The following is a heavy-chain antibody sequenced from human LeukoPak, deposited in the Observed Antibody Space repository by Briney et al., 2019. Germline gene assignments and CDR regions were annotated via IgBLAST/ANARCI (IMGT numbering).Heavy chain of an antibody. CDR2: IYPGDSDT. D-gene: IGHD7-27*01. Sequence: GESLQISFKGSGYRFTSYWIGWVRPGPGKGREWMGIIYPGDSDTRYSPSFQGQVTISADKSISTAYLQWSSLKASDTAMYYCARRSPVELGTYFDYWGQGTLVTVSS. CDR3: ARRSPVELGTYFDY. CDR1: GYRFTSYW. J-gene: IGHJ4*02. V-gene: IGHV5-51*01.